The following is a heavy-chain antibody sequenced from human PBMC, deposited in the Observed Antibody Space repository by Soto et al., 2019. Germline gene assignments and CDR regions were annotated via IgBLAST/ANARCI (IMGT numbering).Heavy chain of an antibody. Sequence: ASVKVSCKASGGTFSSDSFSWVRQAPGQGLEWMGIINPSGGSTSYEQKIQGRVTMTRDTSTSTVYMELSSLRSEDTAVYYCARDGNLAYCGGDCYRAFDIWGQGTMVTVSS. D-gene: IGHD2-21*02. CDR3: ARDGNLAYCGGDCYRAFDI. J-gene: IGHJ3*02. V-gene: IGHV1-46*01. CDR1: GGTFSSDS. CDR2: INPSGGST.